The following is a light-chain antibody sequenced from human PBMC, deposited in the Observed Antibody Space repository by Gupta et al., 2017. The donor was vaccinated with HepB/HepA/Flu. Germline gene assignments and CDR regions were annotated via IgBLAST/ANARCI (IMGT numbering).Light chain of an antibody. Sequence: IVLTSSRATLSLSPGERATLSCRASQCVSSYLAWYQQKPGQAPRLLIYDASNKATGIPARFSGSGSGTDFTLTISSLEPEDFAVYYCQQRSNWPPITFGQGTRLEIK. J-gene: IGKJ5*01. CDR3: QQRSNWPPIT. CDR1: QCVSSY. V-gene: IGKV3-11*01. CDR2: DAS.